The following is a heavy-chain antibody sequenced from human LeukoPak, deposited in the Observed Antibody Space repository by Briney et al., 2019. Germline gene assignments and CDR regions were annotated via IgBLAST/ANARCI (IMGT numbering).Heavy chain of an antibody. Sequence: PSETLSLTCAVYGGSFSGYYWSWIRQPPGKGLEWIGEINHSGSTNYNPSLKSRVTISVDTSKNQFSLKLSSVTAADTAVYYCAGDSSGYEYFQHWGQGTLVTVSS. CDR2: INHSGST. V-gene: IGHV4-34*01. D-gene: IGHD3-22*01. CDR1: GGSFSGYY. J-gene: IGHJ1*01. CDR3: AGDSSGYEYFQH.